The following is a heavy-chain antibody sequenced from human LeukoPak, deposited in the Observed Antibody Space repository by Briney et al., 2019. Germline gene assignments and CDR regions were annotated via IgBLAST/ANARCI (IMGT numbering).Heavy chain of an antibody. D-gene: IGHD2-15*01. J-gene: IGHJ4*02. Sequence: GESLKISCKGSGYSFTSYWIGWVRQMPGKGLEWMGIIYPGDSDTRYSPSFQGQVTISADKSISTAYLQWSSLKASDTAMYYCARQPWDLVAARRGGYFDYWGQGTLVTVSS. CDR2: IYPGDSDT. V-gene: IGHV5-51*01. CDR3: ARQPWDLVAARRGGYFDY. CDR1: GYSFTSYW.